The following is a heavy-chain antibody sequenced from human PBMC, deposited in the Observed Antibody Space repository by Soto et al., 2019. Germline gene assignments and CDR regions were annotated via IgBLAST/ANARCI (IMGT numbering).Heavy chain of an antibody. CDR1: GYSFTSFG. CDR2: ISTYNGNT. V-gene: IGHV1-18*01. CDR3: ARDPTFDYYGSGTYYDF. J-gene: IGHJ4*02. Sequence: ASVKVSCKTSGYSFTSFGISWVRQAPGQGLEWVGWISTYNGNTNFAQNVQGRVTMTTDTSTSTAYMELRSMRPDDTAIYYCARDPTFDYYGSGTYYDFWGQGTLVTVAS. D-gene: IGHD3-10*01.